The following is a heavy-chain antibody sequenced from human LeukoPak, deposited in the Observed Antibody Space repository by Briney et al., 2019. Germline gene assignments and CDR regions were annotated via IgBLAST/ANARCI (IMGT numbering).Heavy chain of an antibody. D-gene: IGHD6-19*01. J-gene: IGHJ4*01. CDR2: FNSDKGKT. Sequence: ASVKVSCKASGYTFTNYAIHWVRQAPGQRLEWMGWFNSDKGKTEYSQKFQGRVIITRDTSATTAYMELSSLRPEDTAVFFCARGGPNSSGWTLDYWGQEPWSPSPQ. V-gene: IGHV1-3*01. CDR3: ARGGPNSSGWTLDY. CDR1: GYTFTNYA.